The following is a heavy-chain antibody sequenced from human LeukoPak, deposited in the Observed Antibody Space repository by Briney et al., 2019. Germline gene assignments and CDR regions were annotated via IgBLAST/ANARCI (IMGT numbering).Heavy chain of an antibody. CDR2: IYYSGST. CDR1: GGSISSYY. D-gene: IGHD3-22*01. J-gene: IGHJ1*01. Sequence: PSETLSLTCTVSGGSISSYYWSWIRQPPGKGLEWVGYIYYSGSTNYNPSLKSRVTISVDTSKNQFSLKLSSVTAADTAVYYRARHYYDSSGYFLFQHWGQGTLVTVSS. CDR3: ARHYYDSSGYFLFQH. V-gene: IGHV4-59*01.